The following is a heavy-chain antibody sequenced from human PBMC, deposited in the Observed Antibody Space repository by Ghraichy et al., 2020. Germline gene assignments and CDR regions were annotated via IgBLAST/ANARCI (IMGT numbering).Heavy chain of an antibody. CDR2: ISTTGSYT. J-gene: IGHJ2*01. CDR3: ARGGSGYDWRVDWYFDL. D-gene: IGHD5-12*01. CDR1: GFTSNDYY. V-gene: IGHV3-11*05. Sequence: GGSPRLSCAASGFTSNDYYMSWVRQAPGNGLEWISYISTTGSYTKYADSVEGRFTISRDDATNSVYLQMNSLTIEDTAVYYCARGGSGYDWRVDWYFDLWGRGTLVRVSS.